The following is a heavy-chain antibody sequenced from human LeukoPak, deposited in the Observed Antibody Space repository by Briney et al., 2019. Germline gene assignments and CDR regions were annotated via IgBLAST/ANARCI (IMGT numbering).Heavy chain of an antibody. V-gene: IGHV1-69*13. Sequence: GASVKVSCKTSGYTFTIYPINWVRQAPGQGLEWMGGIIPIFGTANYAQKFQGRVTITADESTSTAYMELSSLRSEDTAVYYCAGANLTPDSFYCSGGSCYFDLDYWGQGTLVTVSS. CDR1: GYTFTIYP. CDR2: IIPIFGTA. J-gene: IGHJ4*02. D-gene: IGHD2-15*01. CDR3: AGANLTPDSFYCSGGSCYFDLDY.